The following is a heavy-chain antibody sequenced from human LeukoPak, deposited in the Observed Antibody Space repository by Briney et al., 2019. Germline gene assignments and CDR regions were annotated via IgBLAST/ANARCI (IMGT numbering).Heavy chain of an antibody. CDR3: ARMGGYFDY. Sequence: PSETLSLTCTVSGGSISSSSYYWGWIRQPPGKGLEWIGEINHSGSTNYNPSLKSRVTISVDTSKNQFSLKLSSVTAADTAVYYCARMGGYFDYWGQGTLVTVSS. V-gene: IGHV4-39*07. CDR2: INHSGST. J-gene: IGHJ4*02. D-gene: IGHD2-15*01. CDR1: GGSISSSSYY.